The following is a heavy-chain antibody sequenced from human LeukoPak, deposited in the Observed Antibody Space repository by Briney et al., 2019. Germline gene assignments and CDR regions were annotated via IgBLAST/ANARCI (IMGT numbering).Heavy chain of an antibody. CDR1: GFTFSSYA. D-gene: IGHD3-22*01. V-gene: IGHV3-23*01. Sequence: GGSLRLSCAASGFTFSSYAMSWVRQAPGKGLEWVSAISGSGGSTYYADSVKGRFTISRDNSKNTLYLQMNSLRAEDTAVYYCAKDMGYYDSSGYQDYWGQGTLVTASS. J-gene: IGHJ4*02. CDR3: AKDMGYYDSSGYQDY. CDR2: ISGSGGST.